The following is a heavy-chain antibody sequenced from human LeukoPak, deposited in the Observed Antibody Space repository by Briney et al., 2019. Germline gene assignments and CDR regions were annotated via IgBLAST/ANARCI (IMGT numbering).Heavy chain of an antibody. D-gene: IGHD1-26*01. CDR3: PTDPIIVVGAKVY. CDR2: IKSKTDGGTT. Sequence: PGGSLRLSCAASGFTFSNAWMSWVRQAPGKGLEWVGRIKSKTDGGTTDYAAPVKGRFTIARDDSKNTLYLQMNSLKTEDTAVYYCPTDPIIVVGAKVYWGQGTLVTVSS. J-gene: IGHJ4*02. V-gene: IGHV3-15*01. CDR1: GFTFSNAW.